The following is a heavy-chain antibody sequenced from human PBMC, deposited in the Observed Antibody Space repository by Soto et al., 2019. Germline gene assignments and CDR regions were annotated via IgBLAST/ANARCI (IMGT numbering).Heavy chain of an antibody. V-gene: IGHV4-30-2*01. Sequence: PSQTLSLTWAVSGGSIGSGGDSWIWIRQPPGKGLEWIGYIYHSGSTYYNPSLKSRVTISVDRSKNQFSLKLSSVTAADTAVYYCARFGMSYGDYVFDYWGQGTLVTVSS. CDR1: GGSIGSGGDS. CDR3: ARFGMSYGDYVFDY. D-gene: IGHD4-17*01. J-gene: IGHJ4*02. CDR2: IYHSGST.